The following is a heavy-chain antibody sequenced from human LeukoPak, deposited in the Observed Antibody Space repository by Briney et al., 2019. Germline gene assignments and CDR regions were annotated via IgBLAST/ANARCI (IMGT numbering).Heavy chain of an antibody. CDR3: AKDDAWIRFGE. Sequence: GGSLRLSCAASGFTLSNAWMNWVRQAPGKGLEWVSGISPSGDITYYADSVKGRFTISRDNSKNTLHLEVISLTAEDTAVYYCAKDDAWIRFGEWSQGTLVTVSS. V-gene: IGHV3-23*01. J-gene: IGHJ4*02. CDR2: ISPSGDIT. CDR1: GFTLSNAW. D-gene: IGHD3-10*01.